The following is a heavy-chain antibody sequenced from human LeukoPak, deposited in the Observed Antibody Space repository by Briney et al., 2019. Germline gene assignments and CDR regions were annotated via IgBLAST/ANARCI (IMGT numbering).Heavy chain of an antibody. CDR2: ISSSSSYI. CDR3: ARSYSGSYWGDFDY. J-gene: IGHJ4*02. V-gene: IGHV3-21*01. Sequence: GGSLRLSCAASGFTFSSYSMTWVRQAPGKGLEWVSSISSSSSYIYYADSVKGRFTISRDNAKNSLYLQMNSLRAEDTAVYYCARSYSGSYWGDFDYWGQGTLVTVSS. D-gene: IGHD1-26*01. CDR1: GFTFSSYS.